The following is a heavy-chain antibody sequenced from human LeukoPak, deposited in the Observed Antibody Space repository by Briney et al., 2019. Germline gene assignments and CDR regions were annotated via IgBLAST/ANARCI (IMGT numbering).Heavy chain of an antibody. V-gene: IGHV1-3*01. J-gene: IGHJ5*02. Sequence: GASVKVSCKASGYTFTSYAMHWERQAPGQRLEWMGWINAGNGNTKYSQKFQGRVTITRDTSASTAYMELSSLRSEDTAVYYCARQDYDFWSGYYHWFDPWGQGTLVTVSS. CDR2: INAGNGNT. CDR1: GYTFTSYA. CDR3: ARQDYDFWSGYYHWFDP. D-gene: IGHD3-3*01.